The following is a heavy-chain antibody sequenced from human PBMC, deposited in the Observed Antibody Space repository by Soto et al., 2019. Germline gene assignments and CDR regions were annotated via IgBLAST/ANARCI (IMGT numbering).Heavy chain of an antibody. CDR2: IWYDGSNK. V-gene: IGHV3-33*01. Sequence: QVQLVESGGGVVQPGRSLRLSCAASGFTFSSYGMHWVRQAPGKGLEWVAVIWYDGSNKYYADSVKGRFTISRDNSKNTPYLQMNSLRAEDTAVYYCARTTVTTYYYYYYMDVWGKGTTVTVSS. J-gene: IGHJ6*03. D-gene: IGHD4-4*01. CDR3: ARTTVTTYYYYYYMDV. CDR1: GFTFSSYG.